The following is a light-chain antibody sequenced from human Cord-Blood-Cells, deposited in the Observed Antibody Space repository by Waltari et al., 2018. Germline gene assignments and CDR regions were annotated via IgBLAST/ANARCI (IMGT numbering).Light chain of an antibody. J-gene: IGKJ5*01. CDR2: WAS. CDR1: QSVLYSSNNKNY. CDR3: HQYYSTIT. V-gene: IGKV4-1*01. Sequence: DIVMTQSPDSLALSLGERDTLNCKSSQSVLYSSNNKNYLAWYQQKPGQPPKLLIYWASTRESGVPDRFSGSGSGTDFTLTIISLQAEDVAVYYCHQYYSTITFGQGTRLEIK.